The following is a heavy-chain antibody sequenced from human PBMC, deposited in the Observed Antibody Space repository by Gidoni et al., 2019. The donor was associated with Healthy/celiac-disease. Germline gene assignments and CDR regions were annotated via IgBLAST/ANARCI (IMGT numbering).Heavy chain of an antibody. CDR3: ARVRRKTFDP. CDR1: GGSCSGYY. D-gene: IGHD3-16*01. CDR2: INHSGST. J-gene: IGHJ5*02. V-gene: IGHV4-34*01. Sequence: QVQLQQWGAGLLKPSETLSLTCAVYGGSCSGYYWSGIRQPPGKGLEWIGEINHSGSTNYNPSLKSRVTISVDTSKNQFSLKLSSVTAADTAVYYCARVRRKTFDPWGQGTLVTVSS.